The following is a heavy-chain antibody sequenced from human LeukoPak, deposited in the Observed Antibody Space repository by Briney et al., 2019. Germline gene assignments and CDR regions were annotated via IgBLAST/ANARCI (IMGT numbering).Heavy chain of an antibody. V-gene: IGHV1-69*05. J-gene: IGHJ4*02. CDR1: GGTFSSYA. Sequence: PGASVKVSCKASGGTFSSYAISWVRQAPGQGLEWMGGIIPIFGTANYAQKFQGRVTITTDESTSTAYMELSSLRSEDTAVYYCARGPSPLGATTSPFDYWGQGTLVTVSS. D-gene: IGHD1-26*01. CDR2: IIPIFGTA. CDR3: ARGPSPLGATTSPFDY.